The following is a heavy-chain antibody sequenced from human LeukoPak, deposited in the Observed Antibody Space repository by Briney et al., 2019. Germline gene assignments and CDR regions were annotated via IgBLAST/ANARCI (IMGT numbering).Heavy chain of an antibody. Sequence: SVKVSCKTSGGTFNSYAISWVRQAPGQGLEWMGGITAIFRTTNYAQKFQGRVTMTRSASINTAYMELTNLRSEDTAVYYCARAPRSWGFDYWGQGTLVTVSS. V-gene: IGHV1-69*05. CDR1: GGTFNSYA. D-gene: IGHD7-27*01. CDR2: ITAIFRTT. J-gene: IGHJ4*02. CDR3: ARAPRSWGFDY.